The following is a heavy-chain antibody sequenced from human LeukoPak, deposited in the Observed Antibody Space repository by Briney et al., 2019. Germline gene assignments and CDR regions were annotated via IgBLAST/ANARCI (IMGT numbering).Heavy chain of an antibody. CDR3: ARDFTGLDY. J-gene: IGHJ4*02. D-gene: IGHD1-14*01. Sequence: SETLSLTCTVSGGSISSYYWSWIRQPPGKGLEWIGEINHSGSTNYNPSLKSRVTISVDTSKNQFSLKLSSVTAADTAVYYCARDFTGLDYWGQGTLVTVSS. CDR2: INHSGST. V-gene: IGHV4-34*01. CDR1: GGSISSYY.